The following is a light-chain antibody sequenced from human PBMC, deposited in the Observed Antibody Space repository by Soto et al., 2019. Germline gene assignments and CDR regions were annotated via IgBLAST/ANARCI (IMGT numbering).Light chain of an antibody. CDR3: CSFAGNYIYV. CDR2: DVS. Sequence: QSLLTQPRSVSGSPGQSVTISCTGTSSDVGGYNYVSWYLQHPGKAPKVMIYDVSKRPSGVPDRFSGSKSGNTASLTISGLQSEDEADYYCCSFAGNYIYVFGTGTQLTVL. CDR1: SSDVGGYNY. J-gene: IGLJ1*01. V-gene: IGLV2-11*01.